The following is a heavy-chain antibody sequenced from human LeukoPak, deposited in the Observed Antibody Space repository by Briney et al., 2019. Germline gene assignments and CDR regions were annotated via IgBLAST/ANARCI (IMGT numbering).Heavy chain of an antibody. CDR1: GGSISSGDYY. D-gene: IGHD1-7*01. V-gene: IGHV4-30-4*08. CDR2: IYYSGST. CDR3: ARGITGTTFSVAFDI. Sequence: PSETLSLTCTVSGGSISSGDYYWSWIRQPPGKGLEWIGYIYYSGSTYYNPSLKSRVTISVDTSKNQFSLKLSSVTAADTAVYYCARGITGTTFSVAFDIWGQGTMVTVSS. J-gene: IGHJ3*02.